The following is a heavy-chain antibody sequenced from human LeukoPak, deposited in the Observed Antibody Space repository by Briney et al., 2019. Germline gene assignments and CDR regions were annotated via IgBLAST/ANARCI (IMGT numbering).Heavy chain of an antibody. CDR1: GYTFTSYG. V-gene: IGHV1-18*01. CDR2: ISAYNGNT. J-gene: IGHJ4*02. Sequence: GASVKVSCKASGYTFTSYGISWVRQAPGQGLEWMGWISAYNGNTNYAQKLQGRVTMTTDASTSTAYMELRSLRSDDTAVYYCARVNGYGSGSYYRGFDYWGQGTLVTVSS. D-gene: IGHD3-10*01. CDR3: ARVNGYGSGSYYRGFDY.